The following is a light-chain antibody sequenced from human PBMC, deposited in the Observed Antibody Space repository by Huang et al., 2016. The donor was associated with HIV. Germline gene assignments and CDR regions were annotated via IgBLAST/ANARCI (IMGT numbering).Light chain of an antibody. CDR2: GAS. V-gene: IGKV1-33*01. CDR3: QQYDNLPLT. J-gene: IGKJ4*01. Sequence: DIQMTQSPSSLSASVGDRVTITCQASQDISNNLNWYHQKPGKAPRLLIYGASNLETGVPSRFSGSGSGTDFNFSISSLQPEDIATEYCQQYDNLPLTFGGGTKVEIK. CDR1: QDISNN.